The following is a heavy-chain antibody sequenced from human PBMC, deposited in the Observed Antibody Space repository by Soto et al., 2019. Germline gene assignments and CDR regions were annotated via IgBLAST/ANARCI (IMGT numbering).Heavy chain of an antibody. Sequence: QVQLVESGGGVVQPGRSLRLSCAASGFTFSTYAMHWARRAPGKGLEWMAVMSYDGSNKYYADSVKGRFTISRDNSKNTLYLQMNSLRPEDTALYYCARDGGAYWGQGTLVIVSS. V-gene: IGHV3-30-3*01. CDR1: GFTFSTYA. J-gene: IGHJ4*02. D-gene: IGHD3-16*01. CDR2: MSYDGSNK. CDR3: ARDGGAY.